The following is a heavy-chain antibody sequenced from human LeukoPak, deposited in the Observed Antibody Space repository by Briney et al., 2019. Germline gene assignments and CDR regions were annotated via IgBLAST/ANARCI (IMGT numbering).Heavy chain of an antibody. Sequence: PSETLSLTCTVSGGPTSSYYWSWIRQPPGKGLEWIGYIYTSGSTNYNPSLKSRVTISVDTSKNQFSLKLSSVTAADTAVYYCARQVPWFGVPYYFDYWGQGTLVTVSS. CDR1: GGPTSSYY. D-gene: IGHD3-10*01. CDR2: IYTSGST. CDR3: ARQVPWFGVPYYFDY. J-gene: IGHJ4*02. V-gene: IGHV4-4*09.